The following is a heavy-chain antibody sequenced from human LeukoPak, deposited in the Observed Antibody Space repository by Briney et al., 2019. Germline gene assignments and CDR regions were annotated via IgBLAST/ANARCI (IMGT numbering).Heavy chain of an antibody. Sequence: SETLSLTCTVSGGSISSYYWSWIRQPPGKGLEWIGYIHYSGSTNYNPSLKSRVTISVDTSKNQFSLKLNSVTAADTAVYYCARADSAYDAFDIWGQGTMVTVSS. D-gene: IGHD3-3*01. CDR1: GGSISSYY. CDR2: IHYSGST. V-gene: IGHV4-59*01. CDR3: ARADSAYDAFDI. J-gene: IGHJ3*02.